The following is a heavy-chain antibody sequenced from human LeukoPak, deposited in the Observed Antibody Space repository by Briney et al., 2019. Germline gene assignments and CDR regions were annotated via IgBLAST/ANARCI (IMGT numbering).Heavy chain of an antibody. V-gene: IGHV4-31*03. CDR2: IYYSSST. Sequence: PSETLSLTCTVSAGSISSGGYYWSWIRQHPGKGLQCIGYIYYSSSTYYNPSLKTRLTIPRDTCKNQFSLKLSSVNAAATAVYYCARAPDVVQAAIPGGWFDRWGQ. CDR1: AGSISSGGYY. CDR3: ARAPDVVQAAIPGGWFDR. D-gene: IGHD2-2*01. J-gene: IGHJ5*02.